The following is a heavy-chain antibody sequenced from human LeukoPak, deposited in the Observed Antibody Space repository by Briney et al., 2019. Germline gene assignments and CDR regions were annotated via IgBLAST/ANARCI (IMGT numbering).Heavy chain of an antibody. CDR3: ATYNWNYSGPYYYYYYMDV. CDR2: ISSSSSYI. CDR1: GFTFFSYA. J-gene: IGHJ6*03. V-gene: IGHV3-21*01. Sequence: GGSLRLSCAASGFTFFSYAMSWVRQAPGKGLEWVSSISSSSSYIYYADSVKGRFTISRDNAKNSLYLQMNSLRAEDTAVYYCATYNWNYSGPYYYYYYMDVWGKGTTVTVSS. D-gene: IGHD1-7*01.